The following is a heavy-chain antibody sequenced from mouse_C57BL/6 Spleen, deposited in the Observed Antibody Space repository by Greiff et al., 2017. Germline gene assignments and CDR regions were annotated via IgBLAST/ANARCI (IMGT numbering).Heavy chain of an antibody. D-gene: IGHD1-1*01. V-gene: IGHV5-9*01. CDR3: ARHRRDYGSSSWFAY. CDR1: GFTFSSYT. CDR2: ISGGGGNT. J-gene: IGHJ3*01. Sequence: EVMLVESGGGLVKPGGSLTLSCAASGFTFSSYTMSWVRQTPEKRLEWVATISGGGGNTYYPERVKGRFTISRDNAKNALYLQMGSLRSEYTALYDCARHRRDYGSSSWFAYWGQGTLVTVSA.